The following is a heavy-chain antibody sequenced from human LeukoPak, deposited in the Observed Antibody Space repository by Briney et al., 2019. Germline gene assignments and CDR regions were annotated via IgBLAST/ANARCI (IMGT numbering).Heavy chain of an antibody. CDR1: GFTFSSYG. CDR3: AREGSWVVPELYSMDV. V-gene: IGHV3-33*01. Sequence: GGSLRLSCAASGFTFSSYGMHWVRQAPGKGLEWVAVIWYDGSNKYYADSVKGRFTISRDNSKNTLYLQMNSLRAEDTAVYYCAREGSWVVPELYSMDVWGQGTTVTVSS. J-gene: IGHJ6*02. CDR2: IWYDGSNK. D-gene: IGHD2-2*01.